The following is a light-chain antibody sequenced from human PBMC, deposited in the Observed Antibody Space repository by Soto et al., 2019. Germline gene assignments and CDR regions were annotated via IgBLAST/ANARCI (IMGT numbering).Light chain of an antibody. J-gene: IGKJ5*01. CDR3: QQSYSTPHT. Sequence: DVEITKSPASLAASVASRVSFTGLASQGISNYLAWYQQKPGKVPKLLIYAASTLQSGVPSRFSGSGSGTDFTLTISSLQPEDFATYYCQQSYSTPHTFGQGTRLEI. CDR1: QGISNY. CDR2: AAS. V-gene: IGKV1-27*01.